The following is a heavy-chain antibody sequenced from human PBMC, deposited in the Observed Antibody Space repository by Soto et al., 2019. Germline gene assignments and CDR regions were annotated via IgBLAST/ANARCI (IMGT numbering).Heavy chain of an antibody. CDR2: ISGSGGST. CDR3: AKDLRYCSSTSCSYGGTFDI. Sequence: GESLKISCAASGFTFSSYAMSWVRQAPGKGLEWVSAISGSGGSTYYADSVKGWFTISRDNSKNTLYLQMNSLRAEDTAVYYCAKDLRYCSSTSCSYGGTFDIWGQGTMVTVSS. D-gene: IGHD2-2*01. CDR1: GFTFSSYA. J-gene: IGHJ3*02. V-gene: IGHV3-23*01.